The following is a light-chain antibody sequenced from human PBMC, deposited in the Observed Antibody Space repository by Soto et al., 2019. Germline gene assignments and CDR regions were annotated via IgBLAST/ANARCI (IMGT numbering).Light chain of an antibody. CDR2: DVS. CDR3: SSYTTSSAFVV. J-gene: IGLJ2*01. Sequence: QSVLTQPASVSGSPGQSITISCTGTSSDIGGYNFVSWYQQHPGNAPKLMIYDVSDRPSGVSNRFSGSKSGNTASLTISGLQAEDEAHYYCSSYTTSSAFVVFGGGTKLTVL. V-gene: IGLV2-14*03. CDR1: SSDIGGYNF.